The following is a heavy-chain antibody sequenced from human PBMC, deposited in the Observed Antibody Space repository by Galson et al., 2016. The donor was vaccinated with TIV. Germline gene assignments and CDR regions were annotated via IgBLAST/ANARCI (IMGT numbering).Heavy chain of an antibody. D-gene: IGHD1-26*01. CDR2: IKEDGSEI. V-gene: IGHV3-7*03. CDR3: AREGRGAAYPNNFDY. CDR1: GFSFRSYW. Sequence: SLRLSCAASGFSFRSYWMSWVRQAPGKGLQWVANIKEDGSEIYYVDSVKGRFTISRDNSKNTLYLQMNSLTAEDTAIYYCAREGRGAAYPNNFDYWGQGTLVTVSS. J-gene: IGHJ4*02.